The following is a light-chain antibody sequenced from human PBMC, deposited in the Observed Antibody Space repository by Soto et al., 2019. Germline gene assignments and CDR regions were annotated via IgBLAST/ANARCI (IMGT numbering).Light chain of an antibody. Sequence: DIHMTQSPSSLSAALGDGVTITCRASQSISGYLNWYQQKPGKAPKLLIYHASSLGSGVPSRFSGSGSGTEFTLTVSSLQPDDFATYYCQQYNTYPWTFGQGTKVDIK. CDR2: HAS. J-gene: IGKJ1*01. CDR3: QQYNTYPWT. CDR1: QSISGY. V-gene: IGKV1-5*01.